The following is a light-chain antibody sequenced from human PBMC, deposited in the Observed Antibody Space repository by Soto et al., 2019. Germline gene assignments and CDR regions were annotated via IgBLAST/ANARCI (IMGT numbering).Light chain of an antibody. CDR3: QRYNSYST. CDR2: DAS. CDR1: QSISSW. V-gene: IGKV1-5*01. J-gene: IGKJ1*01. Sequence: DIQMTQSPSTLSASVGDRVTITCRASQSISSWLAWYQQKPGKAPKLLIYDASSLESGVPSRFSGSRSGTEFTLTISSLQPDDFATYYCQRYNSYSTFGQGTKVEIK.